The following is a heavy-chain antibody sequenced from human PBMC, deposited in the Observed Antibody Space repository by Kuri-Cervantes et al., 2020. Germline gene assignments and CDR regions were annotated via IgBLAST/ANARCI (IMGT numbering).Heavy chain of an antibody. Sequence: GESLKISCAASGFSFSNYVMHWVRQAPGKGLEWVAGVSVDGTNEHYTDSVKGRFTISRDNSKNTVYLRMNSLRPEDTSLFYCAREGFGSGRAGGFDIWGLGTMVTVSS. CDR2: VSVDGTNE. J-gene: IGHJ3*02. CDR1: GFSFSNYV. D-gene: IGHD6-25*01. CDR3: AREGFGSGRAGGFDI. V-gene: IGHV3-30-3*01.